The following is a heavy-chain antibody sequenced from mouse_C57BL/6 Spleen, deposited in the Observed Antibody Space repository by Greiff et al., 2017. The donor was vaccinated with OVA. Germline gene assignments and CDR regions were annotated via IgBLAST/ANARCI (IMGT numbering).Heavy chain of an antibody. CDR1: GFTFSSYG. J-gene: IGHJ4*01. V-gene: IGHV5-6*01. CDR2: ISSGGSYT. CDR3: ARHEERRYDGYYDAMDY. D-gene: IGHD2-3*01. Sequence: EVKLVESGGDLVKPGGSLKLSCAASGFTFSSYGMSWVRQTPDKRLEWVATISSGGSYTYYPDSVKGRFTISRDNAKNTLYLQMSSLKSEDTAMYYCARHEERRYDGYYDAMDYWGQGTSVTVSS.